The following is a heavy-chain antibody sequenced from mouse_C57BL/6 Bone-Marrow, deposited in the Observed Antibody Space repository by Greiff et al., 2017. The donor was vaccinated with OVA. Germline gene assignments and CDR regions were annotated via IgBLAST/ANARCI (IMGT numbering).Heavy chain of an antibody. V-gene: IGHV1-26*01. CDR1: GYTFTDYY. Sequence: EVQLQQSGPELVKPGASVKISCKASGYTFTDYYMNWVKQSHGKSLEWIGDINPNNGGTSYNQKFKGKATLTVDKSSSTAYMELRSLTSEDSAVYYCACHTMVTTTGYYYAMDYWGQGTSVTVSS. CDR3: ACHTMVTTTGYYYAMDY. J-gene: IGHJ4*01. D-gene: IGHD2-2*01. CDR2: INPNNGGT.